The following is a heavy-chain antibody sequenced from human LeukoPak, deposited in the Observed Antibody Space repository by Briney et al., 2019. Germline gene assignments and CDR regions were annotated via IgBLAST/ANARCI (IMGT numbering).Heavy chain of an antibody. J-gene: IGHJ3*02. CDR2: INHSGST. Sequence: PSETLSLTCAVYGGSFSGYYWSWIRQPPGKGLEWIGEINHSGSTNYNPSLKSRVTISVDTSKNQFSLKLSSVTAADTAAYYCARGPEESYCSGGSCYSDAFDIWGQGTMVTVSS. CDR1: GGSFSGYY. CDR3: ARGPEESYCSGGSCYSDAFDI. V-gene: IGHV4-34*01. D-gene: IGHD2-15*01.